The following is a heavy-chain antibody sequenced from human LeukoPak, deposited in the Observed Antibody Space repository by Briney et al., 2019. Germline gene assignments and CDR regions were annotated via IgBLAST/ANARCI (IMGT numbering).Heavy chain of an antibody. J-gene: IGHJ3*01. CDR2: VYYNGGT. CDR1: GYSISSGYY. CDR3: ARYHSGSGSLYLSAFDL. D-gene: IGHD3-10*01. V-gene: IGHV4-61*01. Sequence: SETLSLTCTVSGYSISSGYYWGWIRPPPGKGLEWFGYVYYNGGTIYNPSLKSRVTMSVDTSKNKFSLKLSSVTAADTAVYYCARYHSGSGSLYLSAFDLWGQGTKVTVSS.